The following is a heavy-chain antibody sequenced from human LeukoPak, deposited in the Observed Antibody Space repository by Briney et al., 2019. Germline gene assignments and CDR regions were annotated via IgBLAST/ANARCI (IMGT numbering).Heavy chain of an antibody. CDR3: AREGCSGGSCYSAYNWFDP. D-gene: IGHD2-15*01. V-gene: IGHV4-4*07. CDR2: IYTSGST. Sequence: SETLSPTCTVSGGSISSYYWSWIRQPAGKGLEWIGRIYTSGSTNYNPSLKSRVTMSVDTSKNQFSLKLSSVTAADTAVYYCAREGCSGGSCYSAYNWFDPWGQGTLVTVSS. CDR1: GGSISSYY. J-gene: IGHJ5*02.